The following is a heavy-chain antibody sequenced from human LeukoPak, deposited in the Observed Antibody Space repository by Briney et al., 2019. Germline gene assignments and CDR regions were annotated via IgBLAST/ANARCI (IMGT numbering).Heavy chain of an antibody. V-gene: IGHV1-69*01. CDR2: IIPIFGTA. CDR1: GGTFSSYA. J-gene: IGHJ4*02. CDR3: ARKSADWNDLGYFDY. Sequence: SVKVSCKASGGTFSSYAISWVRQAPGQGLEWMGGIIPIFGTANYAQKFQGRVTITADESTSTAYMELSSLRSEDTAVYYCARKSADWNDLGYFDYWGQGTLVTVSS. D-gene: IGHD1-1*01.